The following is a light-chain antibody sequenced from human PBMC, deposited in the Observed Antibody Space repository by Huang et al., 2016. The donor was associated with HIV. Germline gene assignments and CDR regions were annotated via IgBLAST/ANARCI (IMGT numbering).Light chain of an antibody. CDR1: QSIGGN. CDR2: GAS. V-gene: IGKV3-15*01. CDR3: QQYNDWPT. J-gene: IGKJ1*01. Sequence: EIVMTQSPATLSVSPGQRITLSCRASQSIGGNSAWYQHKPGQAPSLLIYGASTRATGIPARFSGSESATEFTLTISSLQPEDFAVYCCQQYNDWPTFGQGTKVEIK.